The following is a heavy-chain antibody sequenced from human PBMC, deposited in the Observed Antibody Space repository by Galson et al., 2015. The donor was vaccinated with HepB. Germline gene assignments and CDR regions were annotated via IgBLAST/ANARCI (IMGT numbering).Heavy chain of an antibody. J-gene: IGHJ3*02. V-gene: IGHV1-3*01. CDR1: GYTFTSYA. CDR2: INAGNGNT. Sequence: SVKVSCKASGYTFTSYATHWVRQAPGQRLEWMGWINAGNGNTKYSQKFQGRVTITRDTSASTAYMELSSLRSEDTAVYYCARTFRWGDDAFDIWGQGTMVTASS. CDR3: ARTFRWGDDAFDI. D-gene: IGHD3-16*01.